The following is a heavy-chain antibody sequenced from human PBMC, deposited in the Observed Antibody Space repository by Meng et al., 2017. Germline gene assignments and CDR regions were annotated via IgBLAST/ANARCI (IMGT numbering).Heavy chain of an antibody. J-gene: IGHJ5*02. CDR3: AKVSYSGGYKLGFDP. CDR1: GFTFSSYA. D-gene: IGHD1-26*01. CDR2: ISGSGGST. V-gene: IGHV3-23*01. Sequence: GESLKISCAASGFTFSSYAMSWVRQAPGKGLEWVSAISGSGGSTYYADSVKGRFTISRDNSKNTLYLQMNSLRAEDTAVYYCAKVSYSGGYKLGFDPWGQGTLVTVSS.